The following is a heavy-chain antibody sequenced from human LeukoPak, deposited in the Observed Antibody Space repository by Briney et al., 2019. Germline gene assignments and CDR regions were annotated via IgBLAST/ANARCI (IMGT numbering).Heavy chain of an antibody. J-gene: IGHJ4*02. CDR2: IWYDGSNK. V-gene: IGHV3-33*06. Sequence: GGSLRLSCAASGFTFSSYGMHWVRQAPGKGLEWVAVIWYDGSNKYYADSVKGRFTISRDNSKNTLYLQMNSLRAEDTAVYYCAKEDIVVVPAVHLSYWGQGTLVTVSS. D-gene: IGHD2-2*01. CDR3: AKEDIVVVPAVHLSY. CDR1: GFTFSSYG.